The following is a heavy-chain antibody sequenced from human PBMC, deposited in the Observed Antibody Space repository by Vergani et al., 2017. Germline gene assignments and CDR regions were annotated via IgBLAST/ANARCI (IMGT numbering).Heavy chain of an antibody. V-gene: IGHV2-5*01. CDR2: IYWNDDK. J-gene: IGHJ3*02. CDR3: AHSMYYEEEAIDAFDI. CDR1: GFSLSTSGVG. D-gene: IGHD2-8*01. Sequence: QVTLKESGPVLVKPTETLTLTCTFSGFSLSTSGVGVGWIRQPPGKALEWLALIYWNDDKRYSPSLKSSLTITKDTSKNQVVLTMTDTDPVDTATYYCAHSMYYEEEAIDAFDIWGQGTMVTVSS.